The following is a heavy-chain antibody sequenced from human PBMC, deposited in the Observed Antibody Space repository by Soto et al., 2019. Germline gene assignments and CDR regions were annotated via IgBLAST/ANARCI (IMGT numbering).Heavy chain of an antibody. CDR1: GFIFDDYA. J-gene: IGHJ4*02. CDR2: MSWNSGTI. V-gene: IGHV3-9*01. D-gene: IGHD6-19*01. CDR3: AKDIRRGFSSAWGD. Sequence: VQLVESGGGLVQPGRSLRLSCAASGFIFDDYAMHWVRQAPGKGLXXXSGMSWNSGTIAYADSVKGRFTVSRDNAKNSLYLQMNSLRADDTAVYYCAKDIRRGFSSAWGDWGQGALVTVSS.